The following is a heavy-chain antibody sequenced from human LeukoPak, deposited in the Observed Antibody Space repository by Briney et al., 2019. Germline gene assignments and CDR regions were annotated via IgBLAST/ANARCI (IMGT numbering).Heavy chain of an antibody. Sequence: PGGSLRLSCAASGFTFSSYAMHWVRQAPGKGLEWVAVISYDGSNKYYADSVKGRFTISRDNSKNTLYLQMNSLRAEDTAVYYCARDFQDSSSWLDYWGQGTLVTVSS. CDR2: ISYDGSNK. D-gene: IGHD6-13*01. CDR3: ARDFQDSSSWLDY. V-gene: IGHV3-30-3*01. CDR1: GFTFSSYA. J-gene: IGHJ4*02.